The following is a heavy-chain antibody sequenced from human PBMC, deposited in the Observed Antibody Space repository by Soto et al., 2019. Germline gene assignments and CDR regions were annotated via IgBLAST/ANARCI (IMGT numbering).Heavy chain of an antibody. J-gene: IGHJ3*02. CDR3: AREVMVAADTDAFDI. CDR1: GGSISSGNQY. Sequence: QVQLQESGPGLVKPSQTLSLTCTVSGGSISSGNQYWSWIRQHPEKGLEWIGYISYAGTTHYNPSLGSRVTISIDTSKNQFSLKVSSVTDADTAVFYCAREVMVAADTDAFDIWGQGTMVTVST. D-gene: IGHD6-13*01. CDR2: ISYAGTT. V-gene: IGHV4-31*03.